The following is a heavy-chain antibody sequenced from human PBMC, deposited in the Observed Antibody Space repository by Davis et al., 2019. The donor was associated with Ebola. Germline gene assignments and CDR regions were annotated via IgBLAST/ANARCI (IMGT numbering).Heavy chain of an antibody. CDR3: ARETIVLMVYAYFDY. V-gene: IGHV1-69*04. CDR2: IIPILGIA. Sequence: SVKVSCKASGGTFSSYAISWVRQAPGQGLEWMGRIIPILGIANYAQKFQGRVTITADKSTSTAYMELSSLRSEDTAVYYCARETIVLMVYAYFDYWGQGTLVTVSS. D-gene: IGHD2-8*01. J-gene: IGHJ4*02. CDR1: GGTFSSYA.